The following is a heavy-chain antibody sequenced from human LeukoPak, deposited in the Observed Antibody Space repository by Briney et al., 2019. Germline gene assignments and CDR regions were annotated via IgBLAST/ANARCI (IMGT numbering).Heavy chain of an antibody. J-gene: IGHJ4*02. D-gene: IGHD3-22*01. CDR3: ARASYYYDSSGYPGYYFDY. Sequence: ASVKVSCKASGYTFTAYYMHWVRQAPGQGLEWMGWINLNSGGTNSAQKFQGRVTMTRDTSISAAYMELSRLRSDDTAVYYCARASYYYDSSGYPGYYFDYWGQGTLVTVSS. V-gene: IGHV1-2*02. CDR1: GYTFTAYY. CDR2: INLNSGGT.